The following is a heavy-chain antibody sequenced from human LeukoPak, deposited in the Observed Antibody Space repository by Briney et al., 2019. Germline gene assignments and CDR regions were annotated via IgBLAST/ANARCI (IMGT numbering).Heavy chain of an antibody. J-gene: IGHJ4*02. V-gene: IGHV3-23*05. D-gene: IGHD2-21*01. Sequence: PRGSLRISCAAPGFTFFNNCMHWGRHAPGKGLGWGSPIYSGGSGTVYADSVKGRFTISRDNSKNALYLQMNSLRAEDTAVYYCAKVISGADCFFDYWGQGTLVTVSSGESSQPLSGADCFFDYWGQGTLVTVSS. CDR2: IYSGGSGT. CDR1: GFTFFNNC. CDR3: AKVISGADCFFDYWGQGTLVTVSSGESSQPLSGADCFFDY.